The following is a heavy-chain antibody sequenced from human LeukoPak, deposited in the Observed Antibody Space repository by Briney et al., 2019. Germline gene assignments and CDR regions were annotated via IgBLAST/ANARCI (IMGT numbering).Heavy chain of an antibody. CDR1: GGSISSYY. V-gene: IGHV4-4*07. Sequence: SETLSLTCTVSGGSISSYYWSWIRQPAGKGLEWIGRIYTSGSTNYNPSLKSRVTMSVDTSKNQFSLKLSSVTAADTAVYYCAREAVTIFGQEYYYYYMDVWGKGTTVTVSS. D-gene: IGHD3-3*01. J-gene: IGHJ6*03. CDR3: AREAVTIFGQEYYYYYMDV. CDR2: IYTSGST.